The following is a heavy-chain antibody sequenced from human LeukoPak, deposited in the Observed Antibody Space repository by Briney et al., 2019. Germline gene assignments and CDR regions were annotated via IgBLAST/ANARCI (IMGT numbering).Heavy chain of an antibody. CDR1: GFTFSSYA. D-gene: IGHD3-22*01. Sequence: SGGSLRLSCAASGFTFSSYAMSWVRQAPGKGLEWVSSISSSSSYIYYADSVKGRFTISRDNAKNSLYLQMNSLRAEDTAVYYCAREDSSENWFDPWGQGTLVTVSS. J-gene: IGHJ5*02. CDR2: ISSSSSYI. V-gene: IGHV3-21*01. CDR3: AREDSSENWFDP.